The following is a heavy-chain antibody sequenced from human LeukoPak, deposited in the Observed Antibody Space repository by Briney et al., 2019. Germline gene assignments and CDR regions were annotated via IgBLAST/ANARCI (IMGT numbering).Heavy chain of an antibody. V-gene: IGHV3-21*04. CDR3: ARDGSFDAFDI. CDR2: ISSSSSYI. CDR1: GVTFSSYS. J-gene: IGHJ3*02. Sequence: GGALRLSCAASGVTFSSYSMNWVRQAPGKGGEGGSYISSSSSYIYYADSVKGRFTISRDNAKNSLYLQMNSLRAEDTAVYYCARDGSFDAFDIWGQGTMVTVSS. D-gene: IGHD1-26*01.